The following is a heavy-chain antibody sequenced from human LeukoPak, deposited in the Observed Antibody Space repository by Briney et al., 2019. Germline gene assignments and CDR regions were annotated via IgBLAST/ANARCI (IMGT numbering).Heavy chain of an antibody. J-gene: IGHJ4*02. CDR3: AKVLNYYGSGYFDY. D-gene: IGHD3-10*01. V-gene: IGHV3-23*01. CDR1: GFTFSSYA. CDR2: ISGSGGST. Sequence: GGSLRLSCTASGFTFSSYAMSWVRQAPGKGLEWVSAISGSGGSTHYADYVKGRFTISRDNSKNMLYLQMNSLRAEDTAVYYCAKVLNYYGSGYFDYWGQGTLVTVSS.